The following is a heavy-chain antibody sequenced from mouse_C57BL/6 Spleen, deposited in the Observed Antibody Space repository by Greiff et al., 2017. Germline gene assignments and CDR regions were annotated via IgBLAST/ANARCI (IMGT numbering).Heavy chain of an antibody. CDR2: IDPSDSYT. Sequence: QVQLQQPGAELVKPGASVKLSCKASGYTFTSYWMQWVKQRPGQGLEWIGEIDPSDSYTNYNQKFKGKATLTVDPSSSTAYMQLSSLTSEDSAVYYCARSANWYYFDYWGQGTTRTVSS. CDR3: ARSANWYYFDY. D-gene: IGHD4-1*01. V-gene: IGHV1-50*01. J-gene: IGHJ2*01. CDR1: GYTFTSYW.